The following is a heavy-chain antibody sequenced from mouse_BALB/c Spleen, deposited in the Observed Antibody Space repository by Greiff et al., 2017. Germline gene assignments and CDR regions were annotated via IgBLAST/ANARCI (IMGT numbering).Heavy chain of an antibody. CDR3: ARSIYEAYFDV. CDR2: ISSGSSTI. CDR1: GFTFSSFG. Sequence: EVKVVESGGGLVQPGGSRKLSCAASGFTFSSFGMHWVRQAPEKGLEWVAYISSGSSTIYYADTVKGRFTISRDNPKNTLFLQMTSLRSEDTAMYYCARSIYEAYFDVWGAGTTVTVSS. J-gene: IGHJ1*01. D-gene: IGHD2-3*01. V-gene: IGHV5-17*02.